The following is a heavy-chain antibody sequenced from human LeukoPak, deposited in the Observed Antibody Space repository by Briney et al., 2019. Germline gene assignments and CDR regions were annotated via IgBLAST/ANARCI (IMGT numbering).Heavy chain of an antibody. V-gene: IGHV4-59*01. CDR3: ARDSSGWTFDY. D-gene: IGHD6-19*01. CDR1: GGSISSYY. Sequence: SETLSLTCTVSGGSISSYYWSWIRQPPGKGLEWIGYIYYSGSTNYNPSLKSRVTISVDTSKNQFSLKLSSVTAADTAVYYCARDSSGWTFDYWGQGTLVTVSS. CDR2: IYYSGST. J-gene: IGHJ4*02.